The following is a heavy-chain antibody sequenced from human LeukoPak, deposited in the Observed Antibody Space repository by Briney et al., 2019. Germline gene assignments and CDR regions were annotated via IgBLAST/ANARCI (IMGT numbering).Heavy chain of an antibody. CDR1: GFTFTNYW. CDR3: ARGPVGLSALDA. Sequence: HPGGSLRLSCAAAGFTFTNYWMHWVRQAPGKGLVWVSRINSDGSEPVYPDSVRGRFTISRDNAKNMLYLTMSSLRAEDTAVYFCARGPVGLSALDAWGQGILVTVSP. J-gene: IGHJ5*02. D-gene: IGHD2-15*01. V-gene: IGHV3-74*01. CDR2: INSDGSEP.